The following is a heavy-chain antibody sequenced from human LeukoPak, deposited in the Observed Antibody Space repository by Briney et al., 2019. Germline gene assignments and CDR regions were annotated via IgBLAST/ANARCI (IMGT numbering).Heavy chain of an antibody. V-gene: IGHV3-9*03. Sequence: PGRTLRLSCAASGFTFDDYAMHWVRQAPGKGLEWVSGISWNSGSIGYADSVKGRFTISRDSAKNSLYLQMNSLRAEDMALYYCAKGDTAMVIWGLFDYWGQGTLVTVSS. J-gene: IGHJ4*02. CDR3: AKGDTAMVIWGLFDY. D-gene: IGHD5-18*01. CDR1: GFTFDDYA. CDR2: ISWNSGSI.